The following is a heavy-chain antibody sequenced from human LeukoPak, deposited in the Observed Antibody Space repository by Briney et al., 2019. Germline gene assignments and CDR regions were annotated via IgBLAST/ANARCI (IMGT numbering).Heavy chain of an antibody. Sequence: ASVKVSSKASGYTFSDYYMHWVRQAPGQGLEWMGWINPNSGGTHYAQKFQGRVTMTRDTSISTVYMEESRLRSDDTAVYYCATAGDRHFDYWGQGTLVTVSS. CDR1: GYTFSDYY. V-gene: IGHV1-2*02. CDR3: ATAGDRHFDY. D-gene: IGHD3-10*01. J-gene: IGHJ4*02. CDR2: INPNSGGT.